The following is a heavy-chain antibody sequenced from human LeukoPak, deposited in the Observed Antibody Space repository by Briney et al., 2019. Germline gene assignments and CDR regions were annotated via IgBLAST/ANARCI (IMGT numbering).Heavy chain of an antibody. Sequence: GGSLRLSCAASGFTVSSNYMNWVRQAPGKGLEWVSVIYGGGNIYYADSVKGRFTISRDNSKNTLYLQMNSLRAEDTAVYYCARGAGYNYPYYFDYWGQGALVTVSS. J-gene: IGHJ4*02. CDR2: IYGGGNI. CDR3: ARGAGYNYPYYFDY. CDR1: GFTVSSNY. D-gene: IGHD5-24*01. V-gene: IGHV3-53*01.